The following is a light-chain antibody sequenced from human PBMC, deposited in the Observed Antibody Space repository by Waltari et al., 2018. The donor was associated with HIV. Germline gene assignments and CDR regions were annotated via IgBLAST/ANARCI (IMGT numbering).Light chain of an antibody. CDR1: QSISSY. V-gene: IGKV1-39*01. CDR3: QQSYSTPVT. CDR2: AAS. J-gene: IGKJ4*01. Sequence: DIQMTQSPSSLSASVGGRVTITCRASQSISSYLNWYQQKPGKAPKVLIYAASSLQSGVPSRFSGSGSGTDFTLSISSLQPEDFATYYCQQSYSTPVTFGGGTKVEIK.